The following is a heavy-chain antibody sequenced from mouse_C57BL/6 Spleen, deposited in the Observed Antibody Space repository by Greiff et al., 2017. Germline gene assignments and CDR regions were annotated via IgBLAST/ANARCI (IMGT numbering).Heavy chain of an antibody. CDR1: GYTFTTYP. D-gene: IGHD2-1*01. CDR3: ARRGNYEDYYAMDY. CDR2: FHPYNDDT. J-gene: IGHJ4*01. V-gene: IGHV1-47*01. Sequence: VKLQESGAELVKPGASVKMSCKASGYTFTTYPIEWMKQNHGKSLEWIGNFHPYNDDTKYNEKFKGKATLTVEKSSSTVYLELSRLTSDDSAVYYCARRGNYEDYYAMDYWGQGTSVTVSS.